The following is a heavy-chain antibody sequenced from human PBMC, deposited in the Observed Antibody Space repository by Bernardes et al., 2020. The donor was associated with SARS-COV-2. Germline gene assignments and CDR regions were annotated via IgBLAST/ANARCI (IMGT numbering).Heavy chain of an antibody. CDR2: IKQDGSEK. V-gene: IGHV3-7*01. CDR1: GFTFSSYW. Sequence: EGSLRLSCAASGFTFSSYWMSWVRQAPGKGLEWVANIKQDGSEKYYVDSVKGRFTISRDNAKNSLYLQMNSLRAEDTAVYYCAREQDTAMVPFDYWGQGTLVTVSS. CDR3: AREQDTAMVPFDY. D-gene: IGHD5-18*01. J-gene: IGHJ4*02.